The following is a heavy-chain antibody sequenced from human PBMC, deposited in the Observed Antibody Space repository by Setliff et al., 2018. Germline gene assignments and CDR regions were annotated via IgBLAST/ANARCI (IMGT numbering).Heavy chain of an antibody. CDR2: LHTSGTT. CDR3: ARDNTIVGATDY. CDR1: GGSISSGSYY. V-gene: IGHV4-61*02. J-gene: IGHJ4*02. D-gene: IGHD1-26*01. Sequence: PSETLSLTCAVSGGSISSGSYYWSWIRQPAGEGLEWIGRLHTSGTTVYNPSLKGRVTISADTSTNHFSLKLTSVTAADTAVYYCARDNTIVGATDYWGQGALVTVSS.